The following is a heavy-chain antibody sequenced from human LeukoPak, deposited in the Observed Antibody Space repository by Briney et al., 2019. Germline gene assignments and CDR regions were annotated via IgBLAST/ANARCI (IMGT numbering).Heavy chain of an antibody. CDR2: IYYSGST. Sequence: SETLSLTCTVSGGSISSYYWSWIRQPPGKGLEWIGYIYYSGSTNYNPSLKSRVTISVDTSKNQFSLKLSSVTAADTAVYYCARPTDHDVYVGAFDIWGQGTMVTVSS. CDR3: ARPTDHDVYVGAFDI. J-gene: IGHJ3*02. D-gene: IGHD3-10*02. CDR1: GGSISSYY. V-gene: IGHV4-59*08.